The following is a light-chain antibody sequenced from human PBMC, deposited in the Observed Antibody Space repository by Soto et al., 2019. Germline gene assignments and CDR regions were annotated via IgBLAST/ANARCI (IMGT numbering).Light chain of an antibody. J-gene: IGKJ2*01. CDR2: AAS. CDR3: QQSYSTLRT. CDR1: QSISSY. V-gene: IGKV1-39*01. Sequence: DIQMTQSPSSLSASVGDRVTITCRASQSISSYLNWYQQKPGKAPKLLIYAASSLQSGVPSRFGGSGSGTDFTLTISSLQPEDFATYYCQQSYSTLRTFGQGTKVDIK.